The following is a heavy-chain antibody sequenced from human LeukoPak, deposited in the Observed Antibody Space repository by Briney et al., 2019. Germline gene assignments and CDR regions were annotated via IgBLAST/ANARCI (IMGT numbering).Heavy chain of an antibody. CDR1: GGSFSGYY. D-gene: IGHD4-17*01. V-gene: IGHV4-34*01. Sequence: PSETLSLTCAAYGGSFSGYYWSWIRQPPGKGLEWIGEINHSGSTNYNPSLKSRVTISVDTSKNQFSLKLSSVTAADTAVYYCARVSMTVIGPPYFDYWGQGTLVTVSS. J-gene: IGHJ4*02. CDR3: ARVSMTVIGPPYFDY. CDR2: INHSGST.